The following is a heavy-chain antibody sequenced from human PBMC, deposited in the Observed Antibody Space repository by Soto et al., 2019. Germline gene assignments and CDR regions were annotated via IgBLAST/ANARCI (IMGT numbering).Heavy chain of an antibody. V-gene: IGHV4-4*07. J-gene: IGHJ5*02. CDR1: GGSISSYY. D-gene: IGHD2-15*01. CDR3: AREIVVVVARGWFDP. CDR2: IYTSGST. Sequence: QGQLQESGPGLVKPSETLSLTCTVSGGSISSYYWSWIRQPAGQGLEWIGRIYTSGSTNYNPSLKSRVTMSVDTSQNQFSLKLSSVTAADTAVYYCAREIVVVVARGWFDPWGQGTLVTVSS.